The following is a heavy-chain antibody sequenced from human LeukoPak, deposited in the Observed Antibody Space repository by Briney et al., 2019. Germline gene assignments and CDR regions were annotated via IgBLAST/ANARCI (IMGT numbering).Heavy chain of an antibody. J-gene: IGHJ5*02. Sequence: SETLSLTCTVSGGSISSYYWSWIRQPPGKGLEWIGYIYYSGSTNYNPSLKSRVTISVDTSKNQFSLKLSSVTAADTAAYYCARGDDYSSSSWFDPWGQGTLVTVSS. D-gene: IGHD6-6*01. CDR2: IYYSGST. CDR3: ARGDDYSSSSWFDP. V-gene: IGHV4-59*01. CDR1: GGSISSYY.